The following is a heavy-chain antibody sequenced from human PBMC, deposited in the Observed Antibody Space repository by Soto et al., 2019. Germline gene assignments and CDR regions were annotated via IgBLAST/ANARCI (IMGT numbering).Heavy chain of an antibody. J-gene: IGHJ5*02. Sequence: SETLSLTCTVSGGSVSSGSYYWSWIRHPPGKGLEWIGYIYYSGSTNYNPSLKRRVTIPVVPSKYQLSMKLSPVTAGDTAVYYRATVYSSSGGSWFGPWGQGTLVTVSS. CDR1: GGSVSSGSYY. V-gene: IGHV4-61*01. D-gene: IGHD6-6*01. CDR2: IYYSGST. CDR3: ATVYSSSGGSWFGP.